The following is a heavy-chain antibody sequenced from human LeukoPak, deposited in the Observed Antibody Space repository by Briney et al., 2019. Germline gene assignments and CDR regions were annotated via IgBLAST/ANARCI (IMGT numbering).Heavy chain of an antibody. D-gene: IGHD3-9*01. CDR1: GFTFSSYS. CDR3: ARDVLRYFDWLSDRGPFDY. CDR2: ISSSSSYI. Sequence: GGPLRLSCAASGFTFSSYSMNWVRQAPGKGLEWVSSISSSSSYIYYADSVKGRFTISRDNAKNSLYLQMNSLRAEDTAVYYCARDVLRYFDWLSDRGPFDYWGQGTLVTVSS. V-gene: IGHV3-21*01. J-gene: IGHJ4*02.